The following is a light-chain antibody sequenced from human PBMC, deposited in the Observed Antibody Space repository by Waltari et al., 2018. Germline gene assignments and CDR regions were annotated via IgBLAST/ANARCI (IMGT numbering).Light chain of an antibody. CDR2: GAS. V-gene: IGKV3-15*01. CDR1: QSVGGN. CDR3: LQYNNWPRT. J-gene: IGKJ1*01. Sequence: ERVLTQSPDTLSVSPGERATLSCRASQSVGGNVAWYQQIPGQAPRLLIFGASIRASGIPARFSGSGSGTEFTFTISSLESEDFAVYYCLQYNNWPRTFGQGTKVEV.